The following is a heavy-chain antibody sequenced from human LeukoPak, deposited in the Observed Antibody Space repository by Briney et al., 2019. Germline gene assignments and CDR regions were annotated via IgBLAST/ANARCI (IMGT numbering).Heavy chain of an antibody. D-gene: IGHD1-26*01. Sequence: GASVKVSCKASGYSFFLYGISWVRQAPGQGPEWMGWISTYNGNTKYAEKFQGRVTLTRDTSITTAYMELSSLKSDDTAVYYCAKIEGLAATIGDWGQGTLVTVSS. CDR2: ISTYNGNT. CDR1: GYSFFLYG. J-gene: IGHJ4*02. CDR3: AKIEGLAATIGD. V-gene: IGHV1-18*01.